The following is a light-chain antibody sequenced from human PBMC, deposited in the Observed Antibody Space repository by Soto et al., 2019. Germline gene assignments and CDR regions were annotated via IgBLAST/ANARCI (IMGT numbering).Light chain of an antibody. CDR1: SSDFGDHKS. CDR3: SSSTDTSIL. CDR2: EVN. Sequence: QSALTQAASVSGSPGQSITISCTGASSDFGDHKSVSWYQHHPGKAPKLIIYEVNYRPSGVSSRFSGSRSGNTASLTISGLHAEDEAHYSCSSSTDTSILFGGGPQLTVL. J-gene: IGLJ2*01. V-gene: IGLV2-14*01.